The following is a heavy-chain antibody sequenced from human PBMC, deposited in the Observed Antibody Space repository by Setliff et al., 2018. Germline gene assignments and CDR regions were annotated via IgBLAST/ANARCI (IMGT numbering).Heavy chain of an antibody. CDR3: ARIFLYGTSWYFDN. CDR1: GFTFNNYW. Sequence: GGSLRLFCEAFGFTFNNYWMSWVRQAPGKGLEWVANIMQDGGAQYYLDSVKGRFTVSRDNSNNTLYLHMSSLRAEDTAVYFCARIFLYGTSWYFDNWGQGTLVTVSS. J-gene: IGHJ4*02. CDR2: IMQDGGAQ. D-gene: IGHD3-3*01. V-gene: IGHV3-7*03.